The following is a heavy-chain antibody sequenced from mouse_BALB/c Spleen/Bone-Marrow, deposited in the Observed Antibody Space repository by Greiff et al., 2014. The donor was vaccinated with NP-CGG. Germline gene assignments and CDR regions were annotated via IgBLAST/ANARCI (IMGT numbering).Heavy chain of an antibody. CDR2: IDPANGNT. CDR3: ARSYGSSPFDY. J-gene: IGHJ2*01. Sequence: LVESGAELVKPGASVKLSCTASGFNIKDTYMHWVKQRPEQGLEWIGRIDPANGNTKYDPKFQGKATITADTSSNTAYLQLSSLTSEDTAVDYCARSYGSSPFDYWGQGTTLTVSS. D-gene: IGHD1-1*01. V-gene: IGHV14-3*02. CDR1: GFNIKDTY.